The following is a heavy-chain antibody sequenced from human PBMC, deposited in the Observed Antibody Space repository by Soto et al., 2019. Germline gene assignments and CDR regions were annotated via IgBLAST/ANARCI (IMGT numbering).Heavy chain of an antibody. CDR3: ARGRAMVRGVIIGGWFDP. Sequence: QVQLVQSGAEVKKPGASVKVSCKASGYTFTSYYMHWVRQAPGQGLEWMGIINPSGGSTSYAQKFQGRVIMTRDTSTSTVYMELSSLRSEDTAVYYCARGRAMVRGVIIGGWFDPWGQGTLVTVSS. V-gene: IGHV1-46*03. D-gene: IGHD3-10*01. J-gene: IGHJ5*02. CDR1: GYTFTSYY. CDR2: INPSGGST.